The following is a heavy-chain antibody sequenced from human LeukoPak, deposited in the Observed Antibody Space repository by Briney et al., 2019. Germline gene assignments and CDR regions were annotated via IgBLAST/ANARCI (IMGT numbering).Heavy chain of an antibody. J-gene: IGHJ4*02. CDR3: AARYSGYDERDH. CDR2: ISYDGSNK. CDR1: GFTFSSYG. D-gene: IGHD5-12*01. V-gene: IGHV3-30*03. Sequence: GGSLRLSCAASGFTFSSYGMHWVRQAPGKGLEWVAVISYDGSNKYYADSVKGRFTISRDNSKNTLYLQMNSLRAEDTAVYYCAARYSGYDERDHWGQGTLVTVSS.